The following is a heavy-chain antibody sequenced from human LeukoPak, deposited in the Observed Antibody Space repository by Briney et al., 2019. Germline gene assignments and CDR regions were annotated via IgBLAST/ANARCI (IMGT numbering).Heavy chain of an antibody. CDR2: ISYDGSNK. D-gene: IGHD2-15*01. Sequence: GGSLRLSCAASGFTFSSYGMHWVRQAPGKGLEWVAVISYDGSNKYYADSVKGRFTISRDNSKNTLYLQMNSLRAEDTAVYYCASGDGYSFDYWGQGTLVTVSS. J-gene: IGHJ4*02. V-gene: IGHV3-30*03. CDR3: ASGDGYSFDY. CDR1: GFTFSSYG.